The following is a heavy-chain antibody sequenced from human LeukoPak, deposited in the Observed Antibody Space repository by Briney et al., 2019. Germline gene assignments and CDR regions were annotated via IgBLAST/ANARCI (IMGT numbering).Heavy chain of an antibody. CDR1: GYTFTGHA. D-gene: IGHD6-19*01. CDR2: INTKTGNP. CDR3: AKGGWVAVTGMDS. Sequence: ASVKVPCKASGYTFTGHAMNWVRQAPGQGPEWMGYINTKTGNPTYAQGFTGRFVFSLDTSVSTAYLQISSLKPEDTGVYYCAKGGWVAVTGMDSWGQGTLVTVSS. V-gene: IGHV7-4-1*02. J-gene: IGHJ4*02.